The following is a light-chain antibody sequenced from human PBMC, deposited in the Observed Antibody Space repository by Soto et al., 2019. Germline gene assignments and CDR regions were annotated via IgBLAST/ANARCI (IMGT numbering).Light chain of an antibody. CDR3: AAWDDSLNAYV. CDR2: SNN. CDR1: SSNIGSNT. Sequence: QSVLTQPPSASGTPGQRVTISCSGSSSNIGSNTVNWYQQLPGTAPKLLIYSNNERPSGVPDRFSGSKSGTSASLAISGLQSEDEADFYCAAWDDSLNAYVIGTGTKLTV. V-gene: IGLV1-44*01. J-gene: IGLJ1*01.